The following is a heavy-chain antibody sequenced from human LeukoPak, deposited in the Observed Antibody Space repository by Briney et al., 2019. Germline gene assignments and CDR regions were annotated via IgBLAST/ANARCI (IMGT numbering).Heavy chain of an antibody. V-gene: IGHV3-13*01. CDR1: GFTFSSYD. Sequence: PGGSLRLSCAASGFTFSSYDIHWVRQATGKGLEWVSGIGTAGEIYYPGSVKGRFTISRENAKNSLHLQMNSLRAGDTAVYYCARAAYSSTWYSRYFDLWAVAPWSLSPQ. CDR3: ARAAYSSTWYSRYFDL. CDR2: IGTAGEI. D-gene: IGHD6-13*01. J-gene: IGHJ2*01.